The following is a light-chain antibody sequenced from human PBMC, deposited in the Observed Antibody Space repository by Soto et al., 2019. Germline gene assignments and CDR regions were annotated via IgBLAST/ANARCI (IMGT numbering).Light chain of an antibody. V-gene: IGKV3-20*01. CDR1: QSVSSSH. CDR2: GAS. CDR3: QQYDNSPPYT. Sequence: EIVLTQSPGTLSLSPGERATLSCRASQSVSSSHLAWYQQKPGQAPRLLIYGASNRATGIPDRFSGSGSGTDFTLTISRLEPEDFAVYYCQQYDNSPPYTFGQGTKVDI. J-gene: IGKJ2*01.